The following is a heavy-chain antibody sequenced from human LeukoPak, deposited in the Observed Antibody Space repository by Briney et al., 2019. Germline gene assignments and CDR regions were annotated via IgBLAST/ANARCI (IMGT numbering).Heavy chain of an antibody. V-gene: IGHV3-15*01. D-gene: IGHD1-1*01. CDR3: TTDHDTATAFDY. Sequence: GGSLRLSCAASGFNFRNAWMNWVRQAPGKGLEWVGRIKSKTDGGTIDYAAPVKDRFTIFRDDSKDTLTLQMDSLRIEDTATYYCTTDHDTATAFDYWGLGTLVTVSS. CDR1: GFNFRNAW. J-gene: IGHJ4*02. CDR2: IKSKTDGGTI.